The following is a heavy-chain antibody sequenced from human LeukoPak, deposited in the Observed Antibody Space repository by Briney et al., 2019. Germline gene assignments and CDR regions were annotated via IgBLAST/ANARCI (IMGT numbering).Heavy chain of an antibody. V-gene: IGHV1-46*01. J-gene: IGHJ4*02. CDR2: INPSGGST. CDR1: GYTFTSYY. D-gene: IGHD1-7*01. CDR3: ASARGNWNSIDY. Sequence: ASVKVSCKASGYTFTSYYMHWVRQAPGQGLEWMGIINPSGGSTSYAQKFQGGVTMTRDTSTSTVYMELSSLGSEDTAVYYCASARGNWNSIDYWGQGTLVTVSS.